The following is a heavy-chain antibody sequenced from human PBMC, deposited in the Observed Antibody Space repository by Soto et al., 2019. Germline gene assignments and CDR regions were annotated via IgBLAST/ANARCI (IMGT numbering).Heavy chain of an antibody. CDR2: ISSSSSYI. V-gene: IGHV3-21*01. CDR3: ASIAAMYFDY. J-gene: IGHJ4*02. Sequence: GGSLRLSCAASGLTFSSYSMSWVRQAPGKGLEWVSSISSSSSYIYYADSVKGRFTISRDNAKNSLYLQMNSLRAEDTAVYYCASIAAMYFDYWGQGTLVTVSS. D-gene: IGHD2-2*01. CDR1: GLTFSSYS.